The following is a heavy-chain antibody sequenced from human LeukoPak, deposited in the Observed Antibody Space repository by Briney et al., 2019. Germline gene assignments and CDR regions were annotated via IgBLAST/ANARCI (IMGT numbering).Heavy chain of an antibody. CDR1: GGSISTYY. CDR3: ARGGGYASPIGY. Sequence: SETLSLTCTLSGGSISTYYWSWIRQPPGKGLEWIGYIYHGGSTNYNPSLKSRVTISVDTSKNQFSLKLSSVTAADTAVYYCARGGGYASPIGYWGQGALVTVSS. J-gene: IGHJ4*02. D-gene: IGHD5-12*01. CDR2: IYHGGST. V-gene: IGHV4-59*01.